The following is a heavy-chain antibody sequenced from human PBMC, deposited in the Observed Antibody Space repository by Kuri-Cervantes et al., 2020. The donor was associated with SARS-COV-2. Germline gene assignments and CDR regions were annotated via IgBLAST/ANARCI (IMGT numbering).Heavy chain of an antibody. CDR1: GFTFGFYW. CDR2: IWYDGKNE. J-gene: IGHJ6*03. CDR3: ARGAVNYYMDV. Sequence: GESLKISCAASGFTFGFYWMTWVRQAPGKGLEWVAVIWYDGKNEYYAGSGKGRFTISRDNSRNTVLLQMNILRAEDTAIYYCARGAVNYYMDVWGTGTTVTVSS. V-gene: IGHV3-33*02. D-gene: IGHD3-16*01.